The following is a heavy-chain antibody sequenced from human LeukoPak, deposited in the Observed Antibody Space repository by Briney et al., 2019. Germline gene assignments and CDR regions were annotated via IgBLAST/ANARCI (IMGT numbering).Heavy chain of an antibody. D-gene: IGHD5-18*01. J-gene: IGHJ4*02. Sequence: GGSLRLSCAASGFTFSSYGMPWVRQAPGKGLEWVAVISYDGSNKYYADSVKGRFTISRDNSKNTLYLQMNSLRAEDTAVYYCAKDSYSYGITALDYWGQGTLVTVSS. V-gene: IGHV3-30*18. CDR3: AKDSYSYGITALDY. CDR2: ISYDGSNK. CDR1: GFTFSSYG.